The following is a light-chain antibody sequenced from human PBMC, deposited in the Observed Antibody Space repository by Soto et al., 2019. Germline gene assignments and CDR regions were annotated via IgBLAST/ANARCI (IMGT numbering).Light chain of an antibody. V-gene: IGKV1-5*03. J-gene: IGKJ1*01. CDR1: QSISDT. CDR2: EAS. Sequence: DIQMTQSPSTLSASLGDRVTITCRASQSISDTLAWYQQKPRKAPRLLPYEASSLKSGTPSRFTGSRSGTEYTLTIISVQPDDFATYYCEQYNGYWTFGQGTKVEIK. CDR3: EQYNGYWT.